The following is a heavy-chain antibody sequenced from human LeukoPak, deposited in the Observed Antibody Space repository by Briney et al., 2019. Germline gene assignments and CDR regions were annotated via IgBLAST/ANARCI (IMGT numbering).Heavy chain of an antibody. V-gene: IGHV3-23*01. CDR2: LSGSGGST. J-gene: IGHJ4*02. CDR3: ARGFYDSYTPFDY. D-gene: IGHD3-22*01. Sequence: GGSLRLSCAVSGFIFNSYAMSWVRQAPGKGLEWVSSLSGSGGSTYYADSAQGRFTISRDNSKNTLYLQMNSLRAEDTAVYYCARGFYDSYTPFDYWGQGTLVTVSS. CDR1: GFIFNSYA.